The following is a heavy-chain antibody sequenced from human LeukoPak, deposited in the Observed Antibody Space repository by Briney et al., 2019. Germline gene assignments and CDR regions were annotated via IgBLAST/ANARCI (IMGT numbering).Heavy chain of an antibody. Sequence: SETLSLTCSVSGGSVTSGGFYWDWLRQPPGKGPEWIATIYYTGSTYYNPPLQSRVTISIDTSKNQFSLRLTSVTATDTAVYHCARHSGSGSLSRPFDPWGQGTLVTVSS. CDR3: ARHSGSGSLSRPFDP. J-gene: IGHJ5*02. D-gene: IGHD3-10*01. CDR1: GGSVTSGGFY. V-gene: IGHV4-39*01. CDR2: IYYTGST.